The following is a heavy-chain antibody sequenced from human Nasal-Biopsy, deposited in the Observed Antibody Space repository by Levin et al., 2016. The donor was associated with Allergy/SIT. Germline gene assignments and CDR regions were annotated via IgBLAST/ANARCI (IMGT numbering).Heavy chain of an antibody. V-gene: IGHV4-59*01. CDR3: ARVSNDAFHV. Sequence: GSLRLSCAASGFRFSGYAMTWVRQAPGKGLEWIGYLYYGEKTNSSPSLKSRVSISVDMSKNQFSLELTSVTAADTAVYYCARVSNDAFHVWGQGTLVTVSS. D-gene: IGHD5/OR15-5a*01. J-gene: IGHJ3*01. CDR1: GFRFSGYA. CDR2: LYYGEKT.